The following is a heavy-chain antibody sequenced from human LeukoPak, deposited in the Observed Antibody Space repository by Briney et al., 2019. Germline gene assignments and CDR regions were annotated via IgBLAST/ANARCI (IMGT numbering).Heavy chain of an antibody. CDR1: GFTFSSYT. CDR3: AKAGDSSGYYPYDDY. D-gene: IGHD3-22*01. CDR2: ITTGDGNT. Sequence: GGSLRLSCTASGFTFSSYTMTWVRQAPGKGLKWVSTITTGDGNTYYADSVKGRFTVSRDDSKNTLYLQMDSLRAEDTAVYYCAKAGDSSGYYPYDDYWGQGTLVTVSS. J-gene: IGHJ4*02. V-gene: IGHV3-23*01.